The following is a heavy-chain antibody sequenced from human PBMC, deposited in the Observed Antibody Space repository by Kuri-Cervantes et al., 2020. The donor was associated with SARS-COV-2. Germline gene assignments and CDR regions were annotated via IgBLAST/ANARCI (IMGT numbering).Heavy chain of an antibody. D-gene: IGHD3-3*01. Sequence: ASVKVSCKASGYTLTGYYMHWVRQAPGQGLEWMGWINPNSGGTNYAQKLQGRVTMTTDTSTSTAYMELRSLRSDDTAVYYCARDTLVVRFLERSRKTTTEFYYYYYGMDVWGQGTTVTVSS. J-gene: IGHJ6*02. V-gene: IGHV1-2*02. CDR3: ARDTLVVRFLERSRKTTTEFYYYYYGMDV. CDR2: INPNSGGT. CDR1: GYTLTGYY.